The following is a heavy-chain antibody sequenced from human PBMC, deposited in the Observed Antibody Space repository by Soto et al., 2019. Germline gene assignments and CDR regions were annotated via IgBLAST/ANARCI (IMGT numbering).Heavy chain of an antibody. Sequence: ASVKVSCKASGYTFTGYCMHWVLQAPGQGLDWMGWINPNSGGTNYAQKFQGRVTMTRDTSISTAYMELSRLRSDDTAVYYCAREEIKDIVLMVYATRHYYYGMDVWGQGTTVTVSS. CDR3: AREEIKDIVLMVYATRHYYYGMDV. CDR2: INPNSGGT. J-gene: IGHJ6*02. CDR1: GYTFTGYC. D-gene: IGHD2-8*01. V-gene: IGHV1-2*02.